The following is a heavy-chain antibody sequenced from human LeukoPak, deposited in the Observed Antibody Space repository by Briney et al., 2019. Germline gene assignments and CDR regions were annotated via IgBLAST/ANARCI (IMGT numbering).Heavy chain of an antibody. Sequence: PSETLSLTCTLAGGSISSYYWSWIRQPPGKGLEWIGYIYYSGSTNYNPSLKSRVTISVDTPKNQLSLKLTSVTAADTAVYYCARELGATVVNYGMDVWGQGTTVTVSS. J-gene: IGHJ6*02. D-gene: IGHD4-23*01. CDR2: IYYSGST. CDR1: GGSISSYY. V-gene: IGHV4-59*01. CDR3: ARELGATVVNYGMDV.